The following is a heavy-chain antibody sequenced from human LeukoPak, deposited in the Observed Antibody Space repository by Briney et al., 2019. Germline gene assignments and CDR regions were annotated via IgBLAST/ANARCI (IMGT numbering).Heavy chain of an antibody. Sequence: GGSLSLSCAAAGLTFGSYAMSWVRQAPGKGLEWVSVISSTGGSTNYGDSVKGRFTISRDNSENTVLLQMKSLGAEDTAVYCAKSHWSGELIPPYDYWGKGTLVTVSS. CDR3: AKSHWSGELIPPYDY. CDR1: GLTFGSYA. V-gene: IGHV3-23*01. J-gene: IGHJ4*02. CDR2: ISSTGGST. D-gene: IGHD3-10*01.